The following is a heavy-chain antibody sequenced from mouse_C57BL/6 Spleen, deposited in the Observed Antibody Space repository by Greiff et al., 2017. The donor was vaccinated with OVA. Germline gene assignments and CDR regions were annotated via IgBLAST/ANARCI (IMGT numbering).Heavy chain of an antibody. CDR3: ARDYERAMDY. CDR2: IHPNSGST. D-gene: IGHD2-4*01. V-gene: IGHV1-64*01. CDR1: GYTFTSYW. Sequence: QVQLQQPGAELVKPGASVKLSCKASGYTFTSYWMHWVKQRPGQGLEWIGMIHPNSGSTNYNEKFKSKATLTVDKSSSTAYMQLSRLTSEDSAVYYCARDYERAMDYWGQGTSVTVSS. J-gene: IGHJ4*01.